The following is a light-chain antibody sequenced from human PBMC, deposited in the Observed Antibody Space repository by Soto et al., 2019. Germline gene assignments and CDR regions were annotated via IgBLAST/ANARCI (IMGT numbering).Light chain of an antibody. CDR2: AAS. CDR1: QSVISKY. Sequence: DIVLTQSPGTLSLSPGERATLSCRASQSVISKYLAWYQQKPCQAPRFLIYAASSRATGIPDRFSGSGSGTDFTLTISRLEPEDFAVYYCQHYGSSPPITFGQGTRLEIK. V-gene: IGKV3-20*01. J-gene: IGKJ5*01. CDR3: QHYGSSPPIT.